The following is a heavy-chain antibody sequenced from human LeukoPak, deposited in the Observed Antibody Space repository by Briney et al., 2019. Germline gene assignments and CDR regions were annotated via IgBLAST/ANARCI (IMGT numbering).Heavy chain of an antibody. V-gene: IGHV3-7*01. CDR2: IKQDGSEK. J-gene: IGHJ6*02. D-gene: IGHD6-19*01. CDR1: GFTFSSYA. Sequence: GGSLRLSCAASGFTFSSYAMSWVRQAPGKGLEWVANIKQDGSEKYYVDSVKGRFTISRDNAKNSLYLQMNSLRAEDTAVYYCARNIGSGRWGYYYGMDVWGQGTTVTVSS. CDR3: ARNIGSGRWGYYYGMDV.